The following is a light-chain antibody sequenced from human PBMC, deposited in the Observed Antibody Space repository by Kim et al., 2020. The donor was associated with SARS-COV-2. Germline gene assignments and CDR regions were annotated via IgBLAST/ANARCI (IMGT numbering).Light chain of an antibody. J-gene: IGKJ2*01. CDR3: QQYDNLPYT. V-gene: IGKV1-33*01. CDR2: DAS. CDR1: QDISNY. Sequence: SASVGDRVTITYQASQDISNYLNWYQQKPGKAPKLLVYDASNLETGVPSRFSGSRSGTEFTFTISSLQPEDIATYYCQQYDNLPYTFGQGTKLEI.